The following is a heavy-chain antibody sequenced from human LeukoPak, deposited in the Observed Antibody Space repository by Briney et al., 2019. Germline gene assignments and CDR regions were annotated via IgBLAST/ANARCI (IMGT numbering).Heavy chain of an antibody. CDR3: AKGPNGDSNYFFDY. V-gene: IGHV3-23*01. CDR1: GFTFSSYA. J-gene: IGHJ4*02. D-gene: IGHD4-11*01. CDR2: ITSDGGST. Sequence: GGSLRLSCAVSGFTFSSYAMSWVRQAPEKGLEWVSAITSDGGSTHYAASVKGRFTVTRDNSKNTLYLQMNSLRAEDTAVYYCAKGPNGDSNYFFDYWGQGTLVTVSS.